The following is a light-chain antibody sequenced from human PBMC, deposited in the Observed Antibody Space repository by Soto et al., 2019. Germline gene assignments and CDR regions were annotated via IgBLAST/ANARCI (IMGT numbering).Light chain of an antibody. Sequence: EIVLTQSPATLSLSPGERATLSCRASQSISNYLAWYQQKPGQAPRLLIYDASNRATVIPHRFSSSGSGTDLPLITSSREPEDVSIYYCQQRRDWPPFTFGPGTTVDMK. CDR3: QQRRDWPPFT. J-gene: IGKJ3*01. CDR1: QSISNY. CDR2: DAS. V-gene: IGKV3-11*01.